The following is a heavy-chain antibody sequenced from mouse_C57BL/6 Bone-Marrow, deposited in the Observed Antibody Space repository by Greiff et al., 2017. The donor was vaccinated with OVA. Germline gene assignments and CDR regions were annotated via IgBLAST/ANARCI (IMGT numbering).Heavy chain of an antibody. V-gene: IGHV5-2*01. CDR3: ARHRDLGAMDY. CDR1: EYEFPSHD. D-gene: IGHD3-1*01. Sequence: DVMLVESGGGLVQPGESLKLSCESNEYEFPSHDMSWVRKTPEKRLELVAAINSDGGSTYYPDTMERRFIIARDNTKKTRYLQMSRLRSEDTALYYCARHRDLGAMDYWGQGTSVTVSS. J-gene: IGHJ4*01. CDR2: INSDGGST.